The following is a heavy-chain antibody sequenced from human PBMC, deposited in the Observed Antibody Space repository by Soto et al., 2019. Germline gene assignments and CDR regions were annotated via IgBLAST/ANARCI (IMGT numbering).Heavy chain of an antibody. Sequence: SVKVSCKASGGTFSSYAISWVRQAPGQGLEWMGGIIPIFGTANYPQKFQVRVTITADESTSTAYMELSSLRSDDTAVYYCAKGTSFGALRKKYNWFGPWGQGTLVTVSS. CDR2: IIPIFGTA. V-gene: IGHV1-69*13. CDR1: GGTFSSYA. CDR3: AKGTSFGALRKKYNWFGP. J-gene: IGHJ5*02. D-gene: IGHD3-16*01.